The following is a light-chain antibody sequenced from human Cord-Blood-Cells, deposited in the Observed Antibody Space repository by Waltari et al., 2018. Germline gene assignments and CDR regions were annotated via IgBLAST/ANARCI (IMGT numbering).Light chain of an antibody. J-gene: IGKJ1*01. V-gene: IGKV4-1*01. Sequence: DIVMTQSPDSLAVSLGERATINFKSSQSVLYSSKNKNYLAWDQQKPGQTPKLLIYWAATRASGVPDRFSGSGSGTDFTLTISSLQAEDVAVYYCQQYYSTPPAFGPGTKVEIK. CDR2: WAA. CDR3: QQYYSTPPA. CDR1: QSVLYSSKNKNY.